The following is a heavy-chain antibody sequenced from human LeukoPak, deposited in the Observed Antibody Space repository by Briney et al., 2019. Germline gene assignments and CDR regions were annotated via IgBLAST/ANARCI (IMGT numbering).Heavy chain of an antibody. CDR1: GFTFSSYA. V-gene: IGHV3-23*01. Sequence: GGSLRLSCAASGFTFSSYAMSWVRQAPGKGLEWVSAISGSGGSTYYADSVKGRFTISRDNAKNSLYLQMNSLRAEDTAVYYCARAYDFWSGYYQYILDYWGQGTLVTVSS. D-gene: IGHD3-3*01. CDR2: ISGSGGST. J-gene: IGHJ4*02. CDR3: ARAYDFWSGYYQYILDY.